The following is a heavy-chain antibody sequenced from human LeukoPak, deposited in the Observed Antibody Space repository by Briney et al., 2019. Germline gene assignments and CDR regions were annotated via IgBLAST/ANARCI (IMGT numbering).Heavy chain of an antibody. V-gene: IGHV3-48*03. CDR3: ARGALHVFDY. J-gene: IGHJ4*02. CDR2: ISTSGSTT. D-gene: IGHD3-10*02. Sequence: PGGSLRLSCAASGFTFSDYEINWVRQAPGKGLEWVSCISTSGSTTYYADSVKGRFTISRDNAKISLFLQMNTLTAEDTAVYYCARGALHVFDYWGQGTPVTVSS. CDR1: GFTFSDYE.